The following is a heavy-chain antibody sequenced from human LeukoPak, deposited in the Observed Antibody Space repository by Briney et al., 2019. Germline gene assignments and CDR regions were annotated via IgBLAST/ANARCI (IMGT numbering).Heavy chain of an antibody. Sequence: SETLSLTCTVSGGSISSSSYYWGWIRQPPGKGLEWIGSIYYSGSTYYNPSLKSRVTISVDTSKNQFSLKLSSVTAADTAVYYCARGGPAVVGAIDYWGQGTLVTVSS. V-gene: IGHV4-39*01. J-gene: IGHJ4*02. CDR3: ARGGPAVVGAIDY. CDR1: GGSISSSSYY. D-gene: IGHD1-26*01. CDR2: IYYSGST.